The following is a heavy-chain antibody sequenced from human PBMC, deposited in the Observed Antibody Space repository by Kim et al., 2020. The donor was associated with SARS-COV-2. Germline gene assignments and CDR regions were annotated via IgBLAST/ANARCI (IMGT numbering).Heavy chain of an antibody. CDR3: ARVQYSSSPNMDY. Sequence: YAESVKGRFTISRDNAKNSLHLQMNSLRDEDTGVYFCARVQYSSSPNMDYWGQGTLVTVSS. V-gene: IGHV3-48*02. J-gene: IGHJ4*02. D-gene: IGHD6-6*01.